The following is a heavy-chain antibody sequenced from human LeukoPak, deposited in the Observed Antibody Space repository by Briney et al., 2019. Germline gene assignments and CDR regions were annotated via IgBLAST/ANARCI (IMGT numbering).Heavy chain of an antibody. J-gene: IGHJ6*03. D-gene: IGHD3-3*01. Sequence: ASVKVSYKASGYTFTGYYMHWVRQAPGQGLEWMGWINPNSGGTNYAQKFQGRVTMTRDTSISTAYMELSRLRSDDTAVYYCAREATIFGVVTYYYYMDVWGKGTTVTVSS. V-gene: IGHV1-2*02. CDR2: INPNSGGT. CDR1: GYTFTGYY. CDR3: AREATIFGVVTYYYYMDV.